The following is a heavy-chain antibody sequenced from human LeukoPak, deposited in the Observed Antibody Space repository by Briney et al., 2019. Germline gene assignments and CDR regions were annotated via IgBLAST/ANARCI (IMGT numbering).Heavy chain of an antibody. V-gene: IGHV3-30*02. CDR3: AKDRGLGYCSSTSCYAGYYFDY. D-gene: IGHD2-2*01. CDR2: IRYDGSNK. CDR1: GFTVSSNY. Sequence: GGSLRLSCAASGFTVSSNYMSWVRQAPGKGLEWVAFIRYDGSNKYYADSVKGRFTISRDNSKNTLYLQMNSLRAEDTAVYYCAKDRGLGYCSSTSCYAGYYFDYWGQGTLVTVSS. J-gene: IGHJ4*02.